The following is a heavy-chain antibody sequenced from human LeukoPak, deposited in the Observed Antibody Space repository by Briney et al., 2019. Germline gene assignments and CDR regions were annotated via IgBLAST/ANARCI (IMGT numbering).Heavy chain of an antibody. CDR3: ARDSEWYGLGVGGYFDY. CDR1: GFTFSSYG. V-gene: IGHV3-30*02. D-gene: IGHD3-3*01. Sequence: PGGSLRLSCAASGFTFSSYGMHWVRQAPGKGLEWVAFIRYDGSNKYYADSVKGRFTISRDNSKNTLYLQMNSLRAEDTAVYYCARDSEWYGLGVGGYFDYWGQGTLVTVSS. J-gene: IGHJ4*02. CDR2: IRYDGSNK.